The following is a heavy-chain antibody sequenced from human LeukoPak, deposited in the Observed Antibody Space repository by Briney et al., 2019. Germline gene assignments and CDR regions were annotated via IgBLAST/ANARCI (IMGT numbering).Heavy chain of an antibody. D-gene: IGHD1-26*01. CDR3: AKDRSGSPFDY. Sequence: GGSLRLSCAASGFTFSSYGMHWVRPAPGKGLEWVAVISYDGSNKYYADSVKGRFTISRDNSKNTLYLQMNSLRAEDTAVYYCAKDRSGSPFDYWGQGTLVTVSS. CDR2: ISYDGSNK. CDR1: GFTFSSYG. V-gene: IGHV3-30*18. J-gene: IGHJ4*02.